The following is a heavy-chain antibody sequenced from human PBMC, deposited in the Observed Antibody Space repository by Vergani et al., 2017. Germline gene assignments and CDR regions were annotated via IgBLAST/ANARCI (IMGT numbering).Heavy chain of an antibody. CDR2: IYHSGST. V-gene: IGHV4-4*03. CDR3: ARSGTMVRGVITPAFDS. J-gene: IGHJ4*02. CDR1: GGSISSSNW. Sequence: QVQLQESGPGLVKPPGTLSLTCAVSGGSISSSNWWSWVRQPPGKGLEWIGEIYHSGSTNYNPSLNSRVTISVDKSKNQFSLKLNSVTAADTAVYYCARSGTMVRGVITPAFDSWGQGTLVTVSS. D-gene: IGHD3-10*01.